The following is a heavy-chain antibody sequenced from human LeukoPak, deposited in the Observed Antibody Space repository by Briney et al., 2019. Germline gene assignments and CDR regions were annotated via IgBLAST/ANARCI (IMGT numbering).Heavy chain of an antibody. J-gene: IGHJ3*02. V-gene: IGHV3-30-3*01. CDR2: ISYDGSNK. D-gene: IGHD3-16*02. Sequence: SGGSLRLSCAASGFTFSSYAMHWVRQAPGKGLEWVAVISYDGSNKYYADSVKGRFTISRDNPKNTLYLQMNSLRVEDTAVYYCARGRLGELSSNPDAFDIWGQGTMVTVSS. CDR1: GFTFSSYA. CDR3: ARGRLGELSSNPDAFDI.